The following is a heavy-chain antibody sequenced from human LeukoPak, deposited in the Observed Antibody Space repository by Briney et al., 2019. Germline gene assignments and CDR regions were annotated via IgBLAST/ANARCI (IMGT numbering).Heavy chain of an antibody. CDR3: GREGREGWYFDL. J-gene: IGHJ2*01. Sequence: ASVKVSCKASGYTFTGYYMHWVRQAPGQGLEWMGWINPSSGGSKYAQKFQGRVTMTTDTSITTAYMELSSLRSDDTAVYYCGREGREGWYFDLWGRGTLVTVSS. V-gene: IGHV1-2*02. CDR2: INPSSGGS. CDR1: GYTFTGYY.